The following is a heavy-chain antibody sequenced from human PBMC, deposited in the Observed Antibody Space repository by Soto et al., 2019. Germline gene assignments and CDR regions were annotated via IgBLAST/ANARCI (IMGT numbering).Heavy chain of an antibody. J-gene: IGHJ6*02. CDR2: VSGYSGHS. V-gene: IGHV1-18*01. CDR3: ARDSISSGYYYGMDV. CDR1: NETLTTYG. Sequence: QVHLVQSGAEVKKPGASVKVSCKASNETLTTYGIIWVRLAPGQGLEWMGWVSGYSGHSSSAQEFQDRVIMTTDTSTNTAYMELRSLTSDDSAVYICARDSISSGYYYGMDVWGQGTTVTVSS. D-gene: IGHD3-3*02.